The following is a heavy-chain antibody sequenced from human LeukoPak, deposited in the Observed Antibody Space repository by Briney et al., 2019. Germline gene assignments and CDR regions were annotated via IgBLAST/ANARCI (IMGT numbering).Heavy chain of an antibody. V-gene: IGHV3-7*01. D-gene: IGHD6-13*01. CDR3: ARESRSWPVRSRYSFDY. J-gene: IGHJ4*02. Sequence: GGSLRLSCAASGFPFSSYWMTWVRQAPGKGLEWVASINQAGTEKYYVESVKGRFTISKDNAKNSLILQLRTLRVEDTAVYFCARESRSWPVRSRYSFDYWGQGTLVTVSS. CDR1: GFPFSSYW. CDR2: INQAGTEK.